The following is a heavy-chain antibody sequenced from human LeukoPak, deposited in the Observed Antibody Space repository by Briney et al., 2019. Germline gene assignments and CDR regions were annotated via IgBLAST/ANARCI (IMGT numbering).Heavy chain of an antibody. CDR3: AKGRDGYSLDY. CDR2: IWYDGGNR. Sequence: GGSLRLSCAASGFTFSSYGMHWVRQAPGKGLEWVAVIWYDGGNRYYADSVKGRFTISRDNSKNTLYLQMNSLRAEDTAVYYCAKGRDGYSLDYWGHGTLVPVSS. V-gene: IGHV3-33*06. D-gene: IGHD5-24*01. J-gene: IGHJ4*01. CDR1: GFTFSSYG.